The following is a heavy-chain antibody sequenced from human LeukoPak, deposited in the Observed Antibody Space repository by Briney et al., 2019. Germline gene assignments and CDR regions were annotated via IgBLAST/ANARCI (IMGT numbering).Heavy chain of an antibody. CDR1: GSTFSSYA. CDR2: IIPIFGTA. D-gene: IGHD1-26*01. V-gene: IGHV1-69*13. J-gene: IGHJ3*02. Sequence: SVTVSCKASGSTFSSYAISWVRQAPGQGLEWMGGIIPIFGTANYAQKFQGRVTITADESTSTAYMELSSLRSEDTAVYYCARTASGSYSAFDIWGQGTMVTVSS. CDR3: ARTASGSYSAFDI.